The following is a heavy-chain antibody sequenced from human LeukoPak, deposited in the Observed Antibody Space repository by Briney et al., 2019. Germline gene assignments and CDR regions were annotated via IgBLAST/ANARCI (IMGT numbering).Heavy chain of an antibody. CDR2: IRSKAYGGTT. Sequence: GGSLRLSCTASGFTFGDYAMSWVRQAPGKGLEWVGFIRSKAYGGTTEYAASVKGRFNISRDDSKSIAYLQMNSLKTEDTAVYYCTRDEITYYYGSGSYGLDYWGQGTLVTVSS. CDR1: GFTFGDYA. V-gene: IGHV3-49*04. J-gene: IGHJ4*02. CDR3: TRDEITYYYGSGSYGLDY. D-gene: IGHD3-10*01.